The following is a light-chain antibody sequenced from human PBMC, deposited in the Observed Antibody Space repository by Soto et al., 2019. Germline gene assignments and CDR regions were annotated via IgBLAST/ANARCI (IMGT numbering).Light chain of an antibody. CDR3: QQSYTTPLT. CDR1: QSINNN. CDR2: AAS. Sequence: DIQMTQSPSSLSASVGDRVTITCRASQSINNNLNWYQQKPGKAPKLLIYAASSLQSGVSSRFSGSGSGTDFTLTISSLQPEDFATYYCQQSYTTPLTLGGGTKVEIK. J-gene: IGKJ4*01. V-gene: IGKV1-39*01.